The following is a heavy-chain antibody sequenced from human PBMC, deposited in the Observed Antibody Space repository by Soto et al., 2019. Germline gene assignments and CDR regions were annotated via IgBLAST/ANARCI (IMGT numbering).Heavy chain of an antibody. CDR2: IIPIFGTA. D-gene: IGHD5-12*01. Sequence: QVQLVQSGAEVKKPGSSVKVSCKASGGTFSSYAISWVRQAPGQGLEWMGGIIPIFGTANYAQKFQGRVTITADESTSTAYMELSSLRSEDTAVYYCARVSGRDGYNSGDWYFELWGRGTLVTVSS. V-gene: IGHV1-69*01. J-gene: IGHJ2*01. CDR3: ARVSGRDGYNSGDWYFEL. CDR1: GGTFSSYA.